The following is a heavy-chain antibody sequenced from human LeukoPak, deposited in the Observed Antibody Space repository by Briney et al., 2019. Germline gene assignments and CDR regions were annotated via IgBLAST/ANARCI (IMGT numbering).Heavy chain of an antibody. CDR1: GFTFSSYE. J-gene: IGHJ5*02. Sequence: PGGSLRLSCAASGFTFSSYEMNWVRQAPGKGLEWVSAISGSGGSTYYADSVKGRFTISRDNSKNTLYLQMNSLRAEDTAVYYCAKEMGIWLSIDPWGQGTLVTVSS. D-gene: IGHD6-19*01. V-gene: IGHV3-23*01. CDR3: AKEMGIWLSIDP. CDR2: ISGSGGST.